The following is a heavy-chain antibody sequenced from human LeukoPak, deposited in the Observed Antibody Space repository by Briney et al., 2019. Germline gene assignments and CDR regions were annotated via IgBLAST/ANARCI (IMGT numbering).Heavy chain of an antibody. CDR1: GFTFSSYW. Sequence: QPGGSLRLSCAASGFTFSSYWMHWVRQAPGKGLVWVSRINSDGSSTSYADSVKGRFTISRDNAKNTLYLQMNSLRAEDTAVYHCVRVLSGSWDWFDPWGQGTLVTVSS. J-gene: IGHJ5*02. D-gene: IGHD3-22*01. CDR2: INSDGSST. V-gene: IGHV3-74*01. CDR3: VRVLSGSWDWFDP.